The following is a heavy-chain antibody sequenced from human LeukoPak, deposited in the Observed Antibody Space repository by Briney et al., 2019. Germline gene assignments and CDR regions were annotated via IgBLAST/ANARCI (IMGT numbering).Heavy chain of an antibody. J-gene: IGHJ6*02. CDR1: GFTFSDYY. CDR3: AIGDGGYSIENPAYGMDV. D-gene: IGHD3-22*01. Sequence: SGGSLRLSCAASGFTFSDYYMSWIRQAPGKGLEWVSYISSSSSTIYYADSVKGRFTISRDNAKNSLYLQMNSLRAEDTAVYYCAIGDGGYSIENPAYGMDVWGQGTTVTVSS. V-gene: IGHV3-11*04. CDR2: ISSSSSTI.